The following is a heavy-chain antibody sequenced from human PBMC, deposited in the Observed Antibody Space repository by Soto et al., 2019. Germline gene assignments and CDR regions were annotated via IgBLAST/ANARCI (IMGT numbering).Heavy chain of an antibody. Sequence: QVQLVESGGGVVQPGRSLRLSCAASGFTFSSYGMHWVRQAPGKGLEWVAVIWYDGSNKSYADSVKGRVTISRDNSKNTLYLQMTSLRAEDTAVYYCARDAVRGYYYDSSNDAFDIWGQGTMVTVSS. CDR1: GFTFSSYG. J-gene: IGHJ3*02. D-gene: IGHD3-22*01. CDR2: IWYDGSNK. V-gene: IGHV3-33*01. CDR3: ARDAVRGYYYDSSNDAFDI.